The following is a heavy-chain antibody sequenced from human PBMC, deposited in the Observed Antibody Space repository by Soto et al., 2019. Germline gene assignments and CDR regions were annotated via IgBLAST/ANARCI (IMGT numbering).Heavy chain of an antibody. J-gene: IGHJ5*02. CDR3: ARHRHFSSESWFDP. CDR1: GGTFSSYA. V-gene: IGHV1-69*13. Sequence: SVKVSCKASGGTFSSYAISWVRQAPGQGLEWMGGIIPIFGTANYAQKFQGRVTITADESTTTAYMELSSLRSEATAVYYCARHRHFSSESWFDPWGQGTLVTVSS. CDR2: IIPIFGTA.